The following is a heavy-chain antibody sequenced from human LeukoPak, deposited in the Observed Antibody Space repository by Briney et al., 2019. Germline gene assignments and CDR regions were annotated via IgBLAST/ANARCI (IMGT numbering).Heavy chain of an antibody. D-gene: IGHD3-10*01. CDR1: GFSFSSYA. CDR2: ISDSGGST. J-gene: IGHJ4*02. Sequence: PGGSLRLSCAASGFSFSSYAMSWVRQAPGKGLEWVSDISDSGGSTYYADSVKGRFSISRDNSKNTLYLQMNSLRAEDAAVYYCAKESCYYGSGSCFGYWGQGTLVTVSS. CDR3: AKESCYYGSGSCFGY. V-gene: IGHV3-23*01.